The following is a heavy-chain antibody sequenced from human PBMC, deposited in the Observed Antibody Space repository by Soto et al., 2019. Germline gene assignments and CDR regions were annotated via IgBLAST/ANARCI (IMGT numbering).Heavy chain of an antibody. J-gene: IGHJ5*02. D-gene: IGHD5-18*01. CDR1: GGSISSGGYY. Sequence: SETLSLTCTVSGGSISSGGYYWSWIRQHPGKGLEWIGYIYYSGSTYYNPSLKSRVTISVDTSKNQFSLKLSSVTAADTAVYYCAIAEGSAMVHWFDPWGQGTLVTVSS. V-gene: IGHV4-31*03. CDR3: AIAEGSAMVHWFDP. CDR2: IYYSGST.